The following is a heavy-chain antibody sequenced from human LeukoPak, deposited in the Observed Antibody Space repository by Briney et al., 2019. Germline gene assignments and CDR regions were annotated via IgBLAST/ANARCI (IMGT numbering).Heavy chain of an antibody. Sequence: GGSLRLSCAASGFTFSSYAMSWVRQAPGKGLEWVSAISGSGGSTYYADSVKGRFTISRDNSKNTLYLQMNSLRAEDTAVYYCARSLYGDYETTGYYFDYWGQGTLVTVSS. CDR3: ARSLYGDYETTGYYFDY. D-gene: IGHD4-17*01. J-gene: IGHJ4*02. V-gene: IGHV3-23*01. CDR2: ISGSGGST. CDR1: GFTFSSYA.